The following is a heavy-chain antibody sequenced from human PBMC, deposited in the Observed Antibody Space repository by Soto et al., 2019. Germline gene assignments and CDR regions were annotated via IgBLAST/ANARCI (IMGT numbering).Heavy chain of an antibody. J-gene: IGHJ5*02. CDR3: ARVAGVTIFGVAPVGFDP. Sequence: GASVKVSCKASGYTFTSYGISWVRQAPGQGLEWMGWISAYNGNTNYAQKLQGRVTMTADEPTSTAYMELRSLRSEDTAVYYCARVAGVTIFGVAPVGFDPWGQGTLVTVSS. V-gene: IGHV1-18*01. CDR1: GYTFTSYG. CDR2: ISAYNGNT. D-gene: IGHD3-3*01.